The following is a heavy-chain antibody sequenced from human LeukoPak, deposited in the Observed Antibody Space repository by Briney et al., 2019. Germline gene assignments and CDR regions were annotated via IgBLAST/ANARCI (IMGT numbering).Heavy chain of an antibody. CDR2: ISAYNGHT. CDR1: GYTFTTYG. CDR3: ARVTVPFGKNNWFDP. Sequence: ASVTVSCKASGYTFTTYGTSWVRQAPGQGLEWMGWISAYNGHTNYAQKFQGRVTITADESTSTAYMELSSLRSEDTAVYYCARVTVPFGKNNWFDPWGQGTLVTVSS. V-gene: IGHV1-18*01. D-gene: IGHD1-14*01. J-gene: IGHJ5*02.